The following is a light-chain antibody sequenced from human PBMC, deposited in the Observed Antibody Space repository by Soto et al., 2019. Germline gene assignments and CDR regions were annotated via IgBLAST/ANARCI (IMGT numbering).Light chain of an antibody. V-gene: IGKV1-5*03. CDR1: HSVNSW. J-gene: IGKJ4*01. CDR2: KAS. CDR3: LQHNSYPLT. Sequence: DIQLTQSPSTLSASVGDRVTITCRASHSVNSWLAWFQQKPGKAPKFMIYKASTLKSGVPSRFSGSGSGTEFTLTVSSLQPEDVATYYCLQHNSYPLTLGGGTKVDIK.